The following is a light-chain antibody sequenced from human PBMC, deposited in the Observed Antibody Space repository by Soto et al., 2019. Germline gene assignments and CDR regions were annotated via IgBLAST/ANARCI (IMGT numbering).Light chain of an antibody. Sequence: DIQLTQSPSFLSASVGDRVTITCRASQGISNYLAWYQQKAGKAPKLLIHTASTLQNGVPSRFSGSGSGTEFTLTISILQPEDLATYYCQHRHSYPLTFGGGTKVEIK. CDR2: TAS. CDR3: QHRHSYPLT. V-gene: IGKV1-9*01. CDR1: QGISNY. J-gene: IGKJ4*01.